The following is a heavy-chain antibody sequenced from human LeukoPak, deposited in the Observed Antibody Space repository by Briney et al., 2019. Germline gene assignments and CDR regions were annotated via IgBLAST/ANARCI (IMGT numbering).Heavy chain of an antibody. CDR1: GYTFTGYY. J-gene: IGHJ6*04. V-gene: IGHV1-2*04. CDR3: ARDGYYYYGMDV. CDR2: INPNSGGT. Sequence: ASVKVSCKASGYTFTGYYMHWVRQAPGQGLEWMGWINPNSGGTNYAQKFQGWVTMTRDTSISTAYMELSRLRSDDTAVYYCARDGYYYYGMDVWGKGTTVTVSS.